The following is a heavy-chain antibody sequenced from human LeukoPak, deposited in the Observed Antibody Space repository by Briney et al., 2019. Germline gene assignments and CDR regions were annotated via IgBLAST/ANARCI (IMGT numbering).Heavy chain of an antibody. V-gene: IGHV3-74*01. J-gene: IGHJ3*02. CDR2: INSDGSST. CDR1: GFTFSSYW. D-gene: IGHD3-10*01. Sequence: GESLRLSCAASGFTFSSYWMHWVRQVPGKGLVWVSRINSDGSSTSYADSVKGRFTISRDNAKNTLYVQMNSLRAEDTAVYYCSTGSGHAFDIWGRGTMVTVSS. CDR3: STGSGHAFDI.